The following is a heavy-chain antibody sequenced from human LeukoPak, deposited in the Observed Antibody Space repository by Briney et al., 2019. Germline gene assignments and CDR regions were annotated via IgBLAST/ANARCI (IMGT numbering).Heavy chain of an antibody. Sequence: PSETLSLTCAVSGGSISSGGYSWSWIRQPPGKGLEWIGYIYHSGSTYYNPSLKSRVTITVDRSKNQFSLKLSSVTAADTAVYYCASDRLGWFDPWGQGTLVTVSS. CDR1: GGSISSGGYS. V-gene: IGHV4-30-2*01. J-gene: IGHJ5*02. D-gene: IGHD4-11*01. CDR2: IYHSGST. CDR3: ASDRLGWFDP.